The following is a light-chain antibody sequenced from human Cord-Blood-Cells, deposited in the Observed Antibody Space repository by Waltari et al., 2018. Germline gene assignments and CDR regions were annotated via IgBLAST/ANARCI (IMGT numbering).Light chain of an antibody. CDR2: GAS. CDR3: QQYGSSSGT. CDR1: PSVSSSY. J-gene: IGKJ1*01. V-gene: IGKV3-20*01. Sequence: EIVLTQSPGTLSLSPGERATLSCRASPSVSSSYLAWYQQKPGQAPRLLIYGASSRATGIPDRLSGSRSGTDFTRTISRLEPEDFAVYYGQQYGSSSGTFGQGTKVEIK.